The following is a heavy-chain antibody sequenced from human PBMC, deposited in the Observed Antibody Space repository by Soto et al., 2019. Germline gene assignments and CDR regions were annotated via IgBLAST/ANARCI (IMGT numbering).Heavy chain of an antibody. CDR2: INHSGST. CDR1: GGSFSGYY. V-gene: IGHV4-34*01. CDR3: ARDNWDQYYYYYYGMDV. Sequence: SETLSLTCAVYGGSFSGYYWSWIRQPPGKGLEWIGEINHSGSTNYNPSLKSRVTISVDTSKNQFSLKLSSVTAADTAVYYCARDNWDQYYYYYYGMDVWGQGTTVTVS. J-gene: IGHJ6*02. D-gene: IGHD1-1*01.